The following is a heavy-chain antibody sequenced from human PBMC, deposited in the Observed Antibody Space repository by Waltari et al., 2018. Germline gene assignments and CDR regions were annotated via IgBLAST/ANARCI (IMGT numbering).Heavy chain of an antibody. J-gene: IGHJ3*01. CDR1: GVSITSNRHY. CDR3: ATYIGASVGTAAFDV. D-gene: IGHD1-1*01. V-gene: IGHV4-39*01. CDR2: MSYTGAA. Sequence: QLQLQESGPGLAKSSETLSLTCSVSGVSITSNRHYWGWVRQPPGQGLEWIGTMSYTGAAYSSPSLESRVTVSRDTSKNQLSLKLVSVTAADTAVYYCATYIGASVGTAAFDVWGQGTMVAVSS.